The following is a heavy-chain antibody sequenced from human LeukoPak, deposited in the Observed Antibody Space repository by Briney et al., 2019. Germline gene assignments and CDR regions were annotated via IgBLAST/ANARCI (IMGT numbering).Heavy chain of an antibody. CDR3: ARGPSGYHNT. D-gene: IGHD5-12*01. Sequence: GGSLRLSCAASGFTFSSYGMHWVRQAPGKGLEWVAYIQYDGSNEQYADSVKGRFTISRDNSKNTLYLQMNSLRAEDTAAYYCARGPSGYHNTGGQGTLVTVSS. CDR1: GFTFSSYG. J-gene: IGHJ4*02. V-gene: IGHV3-30*02. CDR2: IQYDGSNE.